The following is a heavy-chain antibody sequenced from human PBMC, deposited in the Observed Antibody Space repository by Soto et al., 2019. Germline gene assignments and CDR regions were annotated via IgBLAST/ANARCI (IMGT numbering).Heavy chain of an antibody. Sequence: QVQLVQSGAEVKKPGSSVKVSCKASGGTFSNYIFSWVRQAPGQGLEWMGGTIPMFATAQYAQKLQGRVTITAAESTSTVYMDLNSLRSDDTAVYYCARGLFGQQWLVGFDTWGQGTLVTVSS. CDR1: GGTFSNYI. V-gene: IGHV1-69*01. CDR3: ARGLFGQQWLVGFDT. CDR2: TIPMFATA. J-gene: IGHJ4*02. D-gene: IGHD3-22*01.